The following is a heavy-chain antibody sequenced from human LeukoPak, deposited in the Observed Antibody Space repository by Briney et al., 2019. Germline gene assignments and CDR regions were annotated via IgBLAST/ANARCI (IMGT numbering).Heavy chain of an antibody. Sequence: GGSLRLSCAASGFTFSSYAMSWVRQAPGKGLEWVSAISGSGGSTYCADSVKGRFTTSRDNSKNTLYLQMNGLRAEDTAVYYCAKVPAAAPIYWGQGTLVTVSS. D-gene: IGHD2-2*01. CDR3: AKVPAAAPIY. CDR1: GFTFSSYA. J-gene: IGHJ4*02. V-gene: IGHV3-23*01. CDR2: ISGSGGST.